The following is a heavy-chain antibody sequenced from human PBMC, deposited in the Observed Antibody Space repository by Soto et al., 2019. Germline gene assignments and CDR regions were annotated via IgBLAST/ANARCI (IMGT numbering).Heavy chain of an antibody. D-gene: IGHD6-13*01. CDR1: GGSISSGGYY. CDR3: ARRDLYSSSFDY. V-gene: IGHV4-31*03. Sequence: SETLSLTCTVSGGSISSGGYYWSWIRQHPGKGLEWIGYIYYSGSTYYNPSLKSRVTISVDTSKNQFSLKLSSVTAADTAVYYCARRDLYSSSFDYWGQGTLVTVSS. J-gene: IGHJ4*02. CDR2: IYYSGST.